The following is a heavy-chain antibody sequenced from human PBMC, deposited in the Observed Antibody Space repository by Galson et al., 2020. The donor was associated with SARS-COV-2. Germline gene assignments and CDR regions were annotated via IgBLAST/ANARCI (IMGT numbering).Heavy chain of an antibody. CDR1: GYTFTDYY. D-gene: IGHD2-21*01. CDR3: AKACGGGSCLFPQPRDAFDI. J-gene: IGHJ3*02. V-gene: IGHV1-18*04. CDR2: ISAYNGDI. Sequence: ASVKVSCKASGYTFTDYYIHWVRQAPGQGPEWMGWISAYNGDINYAQKFRGRVTMTTDTSTNTAYMELRSLGSDDTAVYYCAKACGGGSCLFPQPRDAFDIWGQGTLVTV.